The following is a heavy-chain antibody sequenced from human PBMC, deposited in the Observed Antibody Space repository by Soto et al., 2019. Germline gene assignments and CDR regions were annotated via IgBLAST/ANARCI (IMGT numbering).Heavy chain of an antibody. CDR1: GYTFTSYA. J-gene: IGHJ5*02. CDR2: INAGNGNT. CDR3: ARSEYCTNGVCAIQPNWVDP. Sequence: ASVKVSCKASGYTFTSYAMHWVRQAPGQRLEWMGWINAGNGNTKYSQEFQGRVTITRDTSASTAYMELSSLRSEDTAVYYCARSEYCTNGVCAIQPNWVDPWGQGTLVTVSS. V-gene: IGHV1-3*01. D-gene: IGHD2-8*01.